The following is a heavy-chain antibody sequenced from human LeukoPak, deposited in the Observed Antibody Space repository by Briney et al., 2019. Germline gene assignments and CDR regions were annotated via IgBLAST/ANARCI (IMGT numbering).Heavy chain of an antibody. V-gene: IGHV3-48*02. CDR1: GFTFSSYS. CDR3: ARDRMGGSYYYYGMDV. J-gene: IGHJ6*02. Sequence: GGSLRLSCAASGFTFSSYSMNWVRQAPGKGLEWVSYISSSSSTIYYADSVKGRFTISRDNAKNSLYLQMNSLRDEDTAVYYCARDRMGGSYYYYGMDVWGRGTTVTVSS. CDR2: ISSSSSTI. D-gene: IGHD3-10*01.